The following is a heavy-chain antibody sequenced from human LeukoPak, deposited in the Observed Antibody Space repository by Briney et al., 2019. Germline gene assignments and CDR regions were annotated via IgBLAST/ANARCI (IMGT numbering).Heavy chain of an antibody. D-gene: IGHD3-22*01. V-gene: IGHV3-23*01. CDR2: LSHSGGSA. CDR3: AKVSYYDSSGYFDY. J-gene: IGHJ4*02. CDR1: GFIFSTYV. Sequence: GGSLRLSCAGSGFIFSTYVLSWVRQAPGKGLEWVSSLSHSGGSAYYTDSVKGRFTISRDNSKNTLYLQMNSLRAEDTAVYYCAKVSYYDSSGYFDYWGQGTLVTVSS.